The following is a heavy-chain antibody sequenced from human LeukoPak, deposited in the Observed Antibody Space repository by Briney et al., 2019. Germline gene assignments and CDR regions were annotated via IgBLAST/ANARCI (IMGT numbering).Heavy chain of an antibody. J-gene: IGHJ2*01. Sequence: GGSLRLSCAATGFAFDDYAMHWIRQAPGKGLEWVSLITWDGGSTYYADSVKGRLAISRDNTKHSLYLQMNSLRPEDTAFYYCTKAKAVSRHWYFDLWGRGTLVSVSS. V-gene: IGHV3-43D*03. CDR1: GFAFDDYA. CDR3: TKAKAVSRHWYFDL. D-gene: IGHD5/OR15-5a*01. CDR2: ITWDGGST.